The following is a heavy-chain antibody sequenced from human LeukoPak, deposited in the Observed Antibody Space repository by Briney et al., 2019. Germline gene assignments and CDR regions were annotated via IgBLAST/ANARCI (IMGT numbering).Heavy chain of an antibody. CDR1: GFTFGDYA. D-gene: IGHD5-12*01. V-gene: IGHV3-49*04. J-gene: IGHJ4*02. CDR2: IRSKAYGGTT. Sequence: PGGSLRLSCTASGFTFGDYAMSWVRQAPGKGREWGGFIRSKAYGGTTEYAASVKGRFTISRDDSKSIAYLQMNSLKTEDSAVYYCTRVRRPGYEGVLYYFDYWGQGTLVTVSS. CDR3: TRVRRPGYEGVLYYFDY.